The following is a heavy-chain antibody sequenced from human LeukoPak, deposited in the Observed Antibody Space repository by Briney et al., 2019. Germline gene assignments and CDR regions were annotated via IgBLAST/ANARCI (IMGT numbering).Heavy chain of an antibody. J-gene: IGHJ4*02. CDR2: ISYDGSNK. V-gene: IGHV3-30-3*01. CDR3: ARAPRQDSSSWFFNY. D-gene: IGHD6-13*01. CDR1: GFTFSNYA. Sequence: GGSLRLSRAASGFTFSNYAMHWVRQAPGKGLEWVAVISYDGSNKYYADSVKGRFTISRDNSKNTLYLQMNSPRAEDTALYYCARAPRQDSSSWFFNYWGQGTLVTASS.